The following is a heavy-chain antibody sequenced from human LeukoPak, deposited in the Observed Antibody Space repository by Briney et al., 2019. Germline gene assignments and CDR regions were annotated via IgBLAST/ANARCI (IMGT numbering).Heavy chain of an antibody. V-gene: IGHV4-61*02. D-gene: IGHD3-3*01. CDR1: GGSISSGSYY. J-gene: IGHJ4*02. Sequence: PSETLSLTCTVSGGSISSGSYYWSWIRQPAGKGLEWIGRIYSSRSTNYSPSLKSRVTISLDTSKNQFSLKLSSVTAADTAVYYCASTRSDGGPLRFPYYFDYWGQGTLVTVSS. CDR3: ASTRSDGGPLRFPYYFDY. CDR2: IYSSRST.